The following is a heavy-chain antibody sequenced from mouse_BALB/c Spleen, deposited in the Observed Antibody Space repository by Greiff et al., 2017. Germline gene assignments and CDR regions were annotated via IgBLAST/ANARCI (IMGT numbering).Heavy chain of an antibody. D-gene: IGHD4-1*01. CDR3: TLGYFDY. CDR2: IYPGNVNT. CDR1: GYTFTSYY. V-gene: IGHV1S56*01. Sequence: QVQLQQSGPELVKPGASVRISCKASGYTFTSYYIHWVKQRPGQGLEWIGWIYPGNVNTKYNEKFKGKATLTADKSSSTAYMELRSLTSEDSAVYYCTLGYFDYWGQGTTLTVSS. J-gene: IGHJ2*01.